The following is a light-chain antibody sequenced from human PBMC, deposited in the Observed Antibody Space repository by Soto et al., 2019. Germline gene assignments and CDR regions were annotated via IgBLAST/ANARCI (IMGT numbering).Light chain of an antibody. CDR2: DAS. CDR1: QSVRNN. Sequence: EIMMRQSPATLSVSLGERATLSCRASQSVRNNLAWYQQKPGQAPRLLIYDASTRATGIPARFSGSGSGTEFTLTISSLQSEDFALYYCQQYNNWPPITFGQGTRLEIK. J-gene: IGKJ5*01. V-gene: IGKV3-15*01. CDR3: QQYNNWPPIT.